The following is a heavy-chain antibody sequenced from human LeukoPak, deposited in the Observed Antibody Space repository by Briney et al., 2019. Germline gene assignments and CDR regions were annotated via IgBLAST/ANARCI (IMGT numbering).Heavy chain of an antibody. Sequence: PGGSLRLSCAASRFTFSSYAMSWVRQTPGKGLEWVSAITDSGGATYYADSVKGRFTISRDNSKNTLYLQMNSLRAEDTAVYYCAKDWDSSWYFHAFDIWGQGTMVTVSS. V-gene: IGHV3-23*01. CDR2: ITDSGGAT. CDR1: RFTFSSYA. J-gene: IGHJ3*02. CDR3: AKDWDSSWYFHAFDI. D-gene: IGHD6-13*01.